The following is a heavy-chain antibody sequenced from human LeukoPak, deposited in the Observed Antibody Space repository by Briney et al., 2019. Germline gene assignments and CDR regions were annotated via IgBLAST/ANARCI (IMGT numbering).Heavy chain of an antibody. J-gene: IGHJ2*01. CDR1: GGSISSYY. Sequence: PSETLSLTCTVSGGSISSYYWSWIRQPPGKGLEWIGYIYYSGSTNYNPSLQSRVTISVDTSKNQFSLKLSSVTAADTAVYYCARVPPTVTTNYWYFDLWGRGTLVTVSS. CDR3: ARVPPTVTTNYWYFDL. V-gene: IGHV4-59*01. CDR2: IYYSGST. D-gene: IGHD4-17*01.